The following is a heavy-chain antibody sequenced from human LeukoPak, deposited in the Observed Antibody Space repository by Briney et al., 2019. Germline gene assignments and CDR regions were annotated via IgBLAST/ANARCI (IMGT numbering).Heavy chain of an antibody. CDR1: GGSISSYY. D-gene: IGHD3-9*01. V-gene: IGHV4-59*01. CDR2: IYYSGST. CDR3: ARGSSVWRLRYFDWLLAEWVFDC. J-gene: IGHJ4*02. Sequence: PSETLSLTCTVSGGSISSYYWSWIRQPPGKGLEWIGYIYYSGSTNYNPSLKSRATISVDTSKNQFSLKLSSVTAADTAVYYCARGSSVWRLRYFDWLLAEWVFDCWGQGTLVTVSS.